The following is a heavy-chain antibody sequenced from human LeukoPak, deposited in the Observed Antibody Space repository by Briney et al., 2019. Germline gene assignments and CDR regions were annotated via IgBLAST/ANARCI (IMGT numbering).Heavy chain of an antibody. D-gene: IGHD6-13*01. Sequence: GGSLRLSCAASGFTFSSYSMNWVRQAPGKGLEWVSSISSSSSYIYYADSVKGRFTISRDNAKNSLYLQMNSLRAEDTAVYYCARDRDSSSANWFDPWGQGTLVTVSS. V-gene: IGHV3-21*01. CDR2: ISSSSSYI. CDR3: ARDRDSSSANWFDP. CDR1: GFTFSSYS. J-gene: IGHJ5*02.